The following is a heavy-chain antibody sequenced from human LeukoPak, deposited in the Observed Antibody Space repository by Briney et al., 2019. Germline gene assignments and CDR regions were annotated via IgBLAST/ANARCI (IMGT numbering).Heavy chain of an antibody. CDR3: TRVTYYYDNSGYFHFDS. Sequence: GGSLRLSCTPSGFTFGDYAMSWVRQAPGKGLEWVSFIRRKAHGGTTEYAASVKGRFSSSRDDSKSIAYLQMNSLKTEDTAVYFCTRVTYYYDNSGYFHFDSWGQGSLVTVSS. CDR1: GFTFGDYA. D-gene: IGHD3-22*01. CDR2: IRRKAHGGTT. V-gene: IGHV3-49*04. J-gene: IGHJ4*02.